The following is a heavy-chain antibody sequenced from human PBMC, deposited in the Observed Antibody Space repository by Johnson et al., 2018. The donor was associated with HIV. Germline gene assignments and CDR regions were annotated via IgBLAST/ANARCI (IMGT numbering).Heavy chain of an antibody. V-gene: IGHV3-30*04. J-gene: IGHJ3*02. CDR2: ISYDGSNK. Sequence: QVQLVESGGGVVQPGRSLRLSCAASGFSFSIYAMHWVRQAPGKGLEWVAVISYDGSNKYYADSVKGRFTISRDNSKNTLYLQMNSLRAEDTAVYYCAREGEVGRAFDIWGQGTMVTVSS. D-gene: IGHD3-16*01. CDR1: GFSFSIYA. CDR3: AREGEVGRAFDI.